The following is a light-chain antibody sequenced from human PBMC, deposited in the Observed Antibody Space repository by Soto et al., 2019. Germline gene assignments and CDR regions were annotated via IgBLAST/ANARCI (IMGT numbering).Light chain of an antibody. Sequence: QSALTQPPSASGSPGQSVAISCTGTSSDIGAYKFVSWYQQHPGKAPKLIIYEVSRRPSGVPDRFSGSKSGNTASLTVSGLLAEDEADYYCSLYAGTNSVVFGGGTKATVL. CDR2: EVS. CDR3: SLYAGTNSVV. J-gene: IGLJ2*01. CDR1: SSDIGAYKF. V-gene: IGLV2-8*01.